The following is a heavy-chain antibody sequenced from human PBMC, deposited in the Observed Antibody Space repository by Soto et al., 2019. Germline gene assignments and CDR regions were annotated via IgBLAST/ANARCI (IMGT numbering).Heavy chain of an antibody. CDR1: GFTFSSYG. J-gene: IGHJ6*02. D-gene: IGHD1-20*01. V-gene: IGHV3-33*01. CDR3: ARDSEGITGTLWRYYRMDV. CDR2: IWYDGSNK. Sequence: GGSLRLSCAASGFTFSSYGMHWVRQAPGKGLEWVAVIWYDGSNKYYADSVKGRFTISRDNSKNTLYLQMNSLRAEDTAVYYCARDSEGITGTLWRYYRMDVWGPPPTVTXS.